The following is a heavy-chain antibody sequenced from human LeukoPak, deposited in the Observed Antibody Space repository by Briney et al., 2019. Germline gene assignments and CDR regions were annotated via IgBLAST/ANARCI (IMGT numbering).Heavy chain of an antibody. J-gene: IGHJ4*02. V-gene: IGHV4-4*02. CDR1: GGSISSGYW. D-gene: IGHD3-10*01. CDR3: ARGKIWSPVYLSH. Sequence: SETLSLTCDVSGGSISSGYWWSWVRQSPGKGLEWIGEIHRDGSTNYNPSLKSRVTISMDTSKNQFSLKLSSVTAADTAVYYCARGKIWSPVYLSHWGQGTLVTVSS. CDR2: IHRDGST.